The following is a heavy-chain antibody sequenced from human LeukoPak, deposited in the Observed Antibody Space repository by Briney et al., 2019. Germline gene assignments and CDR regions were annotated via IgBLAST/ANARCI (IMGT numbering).Heavy chain of an antibody. D-gene: IGHD6-13*01. CDR3: ARDQERAAAGPRNSDY. Sequence: GASVKVSCKASGYTFTSYGISWVRQAPGQGLEWMGWISAYNGNTNYAQKLQGRVTMTTDTSTSTAYMELRSLRSDDTAVYYCARDQERAAAGPRNSDYWGQGTLVTVSS. J-gene: IGHJ4*02. CDR2: ISAYNGNT. V-gene: IGHV1-18*01. CDR1: GYTFTSYG.